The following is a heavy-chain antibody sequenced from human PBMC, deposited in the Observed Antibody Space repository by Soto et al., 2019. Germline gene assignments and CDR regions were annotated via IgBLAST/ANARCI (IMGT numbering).Heavy chain of an antibody. Sequence: GASVKVSCKASGYTFSIYGINWVRQAPGQGLEWMGWTRPNNGDTKYAQNLQGRVTMTTDTSTSTAYMELRSLRPDDTAVYYCVRDRHIVVVTADDAFDIWGQGTMVTVSS. CDR1: GYTFSIYG. CDR2: TRPNNGDT. J-gene: IGHJ3*02. V-gene: IGHV1-18*01. CDR3: VRDRHIVVVTADDAFDI. D-gene: IGHD2-21*02.